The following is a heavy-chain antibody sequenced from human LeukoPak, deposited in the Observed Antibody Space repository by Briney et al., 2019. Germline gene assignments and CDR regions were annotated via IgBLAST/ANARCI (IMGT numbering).Heavy chain of an antibody. Sequence: GGSLRLSCAASGFDFSSHAMHWVRQAPGKGLEWMAVIIYDGSNKNYADSVKGRFTISRDNSRNTLYMKMNSLRVEDTAVYYCARGVGETLSGWTLDYWGHGTLVAVSS. J-gene: IGHJ4*01. CDR2: IIYDGSNK. D-gene: IGHD6-19*01. CDR3: ARGVGETLSGWTLDY. V-gene: IGHV3-30*04. CDR1: GFDFSSHA.